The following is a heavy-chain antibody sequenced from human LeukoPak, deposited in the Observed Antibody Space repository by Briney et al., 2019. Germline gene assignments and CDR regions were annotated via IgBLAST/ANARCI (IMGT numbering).Heavy chain of an antibody. CDR2: IISIGSTI. D-gene: IGHD5-18*01. Sequence: RSGGSLRLSCAASGFTFSDYYRSWIRQAPGKGLEGVSYIISIGSTIYYAHSVKGRFTISGDNAKTSLYLQMNSLRDEDTAVYYCARANRANTPMAPLDYWGQGTLVTVSS. J-gene: IGHJ4*02. CDR3: ARANRANTPMAPLDY. CDR1: GFTFSDYY. V-gene: IGHV3-11*01.